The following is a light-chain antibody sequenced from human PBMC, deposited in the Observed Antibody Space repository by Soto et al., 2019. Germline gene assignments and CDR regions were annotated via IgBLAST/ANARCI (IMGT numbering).Light chain of an antibody. V-gene: IGKV1-9*01. J-gene: IGKJ4*01. CDR2: AAS. Sequence: DIHLTQSPSFLSASVGDRVTITCRTSHDISSYLAWYPQKPGKAPQLLISAASTLQSGVPSRFSGSVSVTEFTLTISSLQPEDFATYYCQQLKSYPLSFGGGTKVEI. CDR1: HDISSY. CDR3: QQLKSYPLS.